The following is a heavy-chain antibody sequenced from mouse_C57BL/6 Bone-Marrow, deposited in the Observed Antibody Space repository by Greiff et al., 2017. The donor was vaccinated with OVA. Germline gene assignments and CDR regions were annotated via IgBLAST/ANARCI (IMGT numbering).Heavy chain of an antibody. CDR3: ARRGLRRGYVDV. J-gene: IGHJ1*03. Sequence: EVHLVESGGDLVKPGGSLKLSCAASGFTFSSYGMSWVRQTPDKRLEWVATISSGGSYTYSPDSVKGRFTISRDNAKNTLYMQMSSLKSEDTAMYYCARRGLRRGYVDVWGTGTTVTVSS. CDR2: ISSGGSYT. CDR1: GFTFSSYG. V-gene: IGHV5-6*01. D-gene: IGHD3-3*01.